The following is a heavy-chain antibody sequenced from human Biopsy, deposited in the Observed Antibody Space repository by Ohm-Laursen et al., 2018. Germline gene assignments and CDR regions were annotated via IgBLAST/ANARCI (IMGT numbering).Heavy chain of an antibody. CDR2: ITADNT. J-gene: IGHJ3*01. D-gene: IGHD2-21*02. CDR3: ARAFGGAYYSYAFDL. Sequence: ASVKVSCKTSGYTFYSYGITWVRQAPGHGLEWMGWITADNTNSAQTFQGRLTMTTDISTSTAYMDLKGLRSDDPAIYYCARAFGGAYYSYAFDLWGQGTLVTVSS. CDR1: GYTFYSYG. V-gene: IGHV1-18*01.